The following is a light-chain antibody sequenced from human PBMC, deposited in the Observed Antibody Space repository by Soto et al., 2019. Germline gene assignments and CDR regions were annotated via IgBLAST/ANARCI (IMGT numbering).Light chain of an antibody. V-gene: IGKV2-28*01. CDR2: LGS. CDR3: MRALQGPRT. Sequence: DIVMTHSPLSLPVIPGEPASISCKSSQSLLRNNTYNFLDWDLQKPGQSPPRLIYLGSKRASGVPARFNGSGTGTDFTLKISRGEAEDVGVCYCMRALQGPRTFGKGTKVDI. J-gene: IGKJ1*01. CDR1: QSLLRNNTYNF.